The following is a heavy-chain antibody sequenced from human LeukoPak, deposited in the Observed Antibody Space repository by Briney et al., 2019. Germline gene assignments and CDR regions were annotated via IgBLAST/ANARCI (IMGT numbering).Heavy chain of an antibody. Sequence: SETLSLTCTVAGGSISSYYWSWIRQPPGKGLEWIGYIYYSGSTNYNPSLKSRVTISVDTSKNQFSLKLSSVTAADTAVYYCARHCRGAARQNMDVWGKGTTVTVSS. J-gene: IGHJ6*03. V-gene: IGHV4-59*08. D-gene: IGHD6-6*01. CDR1: GGSISSYY. CDR2: IYYSGST. CDR3: ARHCRGAARQNMDV.